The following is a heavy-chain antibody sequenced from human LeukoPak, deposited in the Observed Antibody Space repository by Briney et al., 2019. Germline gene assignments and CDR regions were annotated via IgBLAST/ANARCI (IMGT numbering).Heavy chain of an antibody. CDR2: ISSSSSYI. CDR1: GFTFNSYS. D-gene: IGHD3-10*01. Sequence: PGGSLRLSCAASGFTFNSYSMNWVRQAPGKGLEWVSSISSSSSYIYYADSVKGRITNSRDNAKNSLYLQMNSLRAEDTAVYYCATEGTYYYGMDVWGKGTTVTVSS. J-gene: IGHJ6*04. V-gene: IGHV3-21*01. CDR3: ATEGTYYYGMDV.